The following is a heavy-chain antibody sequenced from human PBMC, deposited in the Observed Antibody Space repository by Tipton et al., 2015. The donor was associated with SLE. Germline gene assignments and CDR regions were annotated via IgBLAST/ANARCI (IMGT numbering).Heavy chain of an antibody. D-gene: IGHD2/OR15-2a*01. CDR1: GYTFSNYG. CDR3: AREATLSLDV. CDR2: ISAYNGNT. Sequence: QSGPEVKKPGASVKVSCKASGYTFSNYGITWVRQAPGQGLEWMGWISAYNGNTNYAQKLQGRVTMTTDTSTSTAYMELSSLRSEDTAVYYCAREATLSLDVWGQGTTVTVSS. V-gene: IGHV1-18*01. J-gene: IGHJ6*02.